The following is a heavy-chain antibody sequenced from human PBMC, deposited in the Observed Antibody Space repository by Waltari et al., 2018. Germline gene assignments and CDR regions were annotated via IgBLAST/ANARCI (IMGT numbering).Heavy chain of an antibody. CDR3: ARAQLTMARNLDL. Sequence: EVQLVESGGGLVQPGGSLGLSCVTSGFTFSSYWMPWVRQVPGKGLVWVSRINRDGSTTSYADSVKGRFTISRDNAKNTLYLQMNSLRADDTSVYYCARAQLTMARNLDLWGRGTLVTVSS. J-gene: IGHJ2*01. CDR2: INRDGSTT. V-gene: IGHV3-74*01. CDR1: GFTFSSYW. D-gene: IGHD3-10*01.